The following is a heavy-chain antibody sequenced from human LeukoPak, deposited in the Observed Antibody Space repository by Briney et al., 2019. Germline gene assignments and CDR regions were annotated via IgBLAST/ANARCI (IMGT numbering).Heavy chain of an antibody. CDR2: ISYDGSNK. V-gene: IGHV3-30-3*01. CDR3: AREGAMVRGAYFDY. D-gene: IGHD3-10*01. J-gene: IGHJ4*02. CDR1: GFTFSSYA. Sequence: PGRSLRLSCAASGFTFSSYAMHWVRQAPGKGLEWVAVISYDGSNKYYADSVKGRFTISRDNSKNTLYLQMNSLRAEDTAVYYCAREGAMVRGAYFDYWGQGTPVTVSS.